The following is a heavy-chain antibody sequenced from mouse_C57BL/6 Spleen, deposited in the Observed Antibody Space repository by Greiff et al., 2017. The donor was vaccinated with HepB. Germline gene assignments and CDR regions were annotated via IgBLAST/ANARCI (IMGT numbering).Heavy chain of an antibody. CDR2: IDPSDSYT. D-gene: IGHD2-4*01. Sequence: QVQLQQSGAELVRPGTSVKLSCKASGYTFTSYWMHWVKQRPGQGLEWIGVIDPSDSYTNYNQKFKGKATLTVDTSSSTAYMQLSSLTSEDSAVYYCARYYDYDLGYAMDYWGQGTSVTVSS. CDR1: GYTFTSYW. V-gene: IGHV1-59*01. J-gene: IGHJ4*01. CDR3: ARYYDYDLGYAMDY.